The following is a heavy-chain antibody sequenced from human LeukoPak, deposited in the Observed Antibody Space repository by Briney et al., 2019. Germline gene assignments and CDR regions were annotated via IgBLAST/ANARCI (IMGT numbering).Heavy chain of an antibody. CDR2: ISYDGSNK. Sequence: GGSLRLSCAASGFTLSSYAMHWARQAPGKGLEWVAVISYDGSNKYYADSVKGRFTISRDNSKNTLYLQMNSLRAEDTAVYYCARGYQDYYYYYGMDVWGKGTTVTVSS. D-gene: IGHD2-2*01. CDR3: ARGYQDYYYYYGMDV. CDR1: GFTLSSYA. J-gene: IGHJ6*04. V-gene: IGHV3-30*04.